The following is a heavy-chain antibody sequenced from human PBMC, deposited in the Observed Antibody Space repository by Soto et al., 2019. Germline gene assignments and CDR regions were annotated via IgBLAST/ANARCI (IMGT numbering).Heavy chain of an antibody. Sequence: PSETLSLTCAVYGGSFSGYYWSWIRQPPGKGLEWIGEINHSGSTNYNPSLKSRVTISVDTSKNQFSLKLSSVTAADTAVYYCARGLRWLTRYFDYWGQGTLVTVSS. J-gene: IGHJ4*02. V-gene: IGHV4-34*01. D-gene: IGHD4-17*01. CDR2: INHSGST. CDR3: ARGLRWLTRYFDY. CDR1: GGSFSGYY.